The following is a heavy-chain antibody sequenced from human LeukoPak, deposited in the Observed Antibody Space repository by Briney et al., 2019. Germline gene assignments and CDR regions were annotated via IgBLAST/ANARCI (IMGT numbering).Heavy chain of an antibody. CDR1: GFTFSSYE. CDR3: ANMGGGTPGHY. Sequence: GGSLRLSCAASGFTFSSYEMNWVRQAPGKGLEWVSYISSSGSTIYYADSVKGRFTISRDNAKNSLYLQMNSLRAEDTAVYYCANMGGGTPGHYWGQGTLVTVSS. D-gene: IGHD3-16*01. J-gene: IGHJ4*02. V-gene: IGHV3-48*03. CDR2: ISSSGSTI.